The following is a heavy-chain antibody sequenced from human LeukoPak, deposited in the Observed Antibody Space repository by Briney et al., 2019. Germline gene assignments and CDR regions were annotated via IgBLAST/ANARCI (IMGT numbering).Heavy chain of an antibody. CDR1: GGSFSGYY. J-gene: IGHJ5*02. D-gene: IGHD3-10*01. CDR3: ARAYYGSGSYYT. Sequence: SETLSLTCAVYGGSFSGYYWSWIRQPPGKGLEWIGEINHSGSTNYNPSLKSRVTISVDTSKNQFSLKLSSVTAADTAVYYCARAYYGSGSYYTWGQGTLVTVP. CDR2: INHSGST. V-gene: IGHV4-34*01.